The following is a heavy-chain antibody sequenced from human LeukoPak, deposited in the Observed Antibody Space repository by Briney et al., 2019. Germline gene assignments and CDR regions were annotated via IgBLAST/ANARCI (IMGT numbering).Heavy chain of an antibody. CDR2: IYHSGST. CDR3: ARDRHRSWFDP. CDR1: GGSISSGGYY. J-gene: IGHJ5*02. V-gene: IGHV4-30-2*01. Sequence: SETLSLTCTVSGGSISSGGYYWSWIRQPPGKGLEWIGYIYHSGSTYYNPSLKSRVTISVDRSKNQFSLKPSSVTAADTAVYYCARDRHRSWFDPWGQGTLVTVSS.